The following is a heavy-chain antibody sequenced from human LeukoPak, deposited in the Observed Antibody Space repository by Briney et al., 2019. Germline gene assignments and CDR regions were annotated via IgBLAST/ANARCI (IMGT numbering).Heavy chain of an antibody. V-gene: IGHV3-48*03. CDR1: GFTFSSYV. CDR2: ISGGSGVI. J-gene: IGHJ6*02. Sequence: GVSLRLSCAASGFTFSSYVMNWVRQAPGKGLEWVSYISGGSGVIHHADSVQGRFTISRDNAKNSLYLQMNSLRVEDTAVYYCARDRDYNMDVWGQGTTVTVSS. CDR3: ARDRDYNMDV.